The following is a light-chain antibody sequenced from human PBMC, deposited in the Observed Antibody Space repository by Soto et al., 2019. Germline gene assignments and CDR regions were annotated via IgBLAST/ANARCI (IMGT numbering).Light chain of an antibody. Sequence: QSALTQPASVSGSPGQSITISCTGASSDVGSYDLVSWYQQHPCDAPKLIIYEVTKRPSGVSHRFSGSKSGTTASLTISGLQAEDEADYYCCSYAGSSTYVFGTGTKVTVL. V-gene: IGLV2-23*02. CDR2: EVT. CDR1: SSDVGSYDL. CDR3: CSYAGSSTYV. J-gene: IGLJ1*01.